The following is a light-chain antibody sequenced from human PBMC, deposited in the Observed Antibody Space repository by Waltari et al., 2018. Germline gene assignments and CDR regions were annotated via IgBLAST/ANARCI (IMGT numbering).Light chain of an antibody. J-gene: IGLJ3*02. CDR3: ATWDDSLNGRV. CDR1: SPNIGINT. CDR2: AND. V-gene: IGLV1-44*01. Sequence: QPVLTQPPLASGTPGQRVPISCSGNSPNIGINTVTWYQQLPGTAPKLLIYANDHRPSGVPDRFSASKSDTSASLAISGLQSEDEADYFCATWDDSLNGRVFGGGTKLAVL.